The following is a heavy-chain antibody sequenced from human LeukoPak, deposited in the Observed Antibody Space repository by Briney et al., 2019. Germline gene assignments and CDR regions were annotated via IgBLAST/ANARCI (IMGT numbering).Heavy chain of an antibody. CDR3: ARVASISYGYYFDY. D-gene: IGHD5-18*01. J-gene: IGHJ4*02. CDR2: IIPIFGTA. V-gene: IGHV1-69*13. CDR1: GGTFSSYA. Sequence: SVNVSCKASGGTFSSYAISWVRQAAGQGLEWMGGIIPIFGTANYAQKFQGRVTITADESTSTAYMELSSLRSEDTAVYYCARVASISYGYYFDYWGQGTLVTVSS.